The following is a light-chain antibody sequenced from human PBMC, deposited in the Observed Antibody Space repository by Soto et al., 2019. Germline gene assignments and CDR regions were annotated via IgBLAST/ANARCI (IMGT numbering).Light chain of an antibody. V-gene: IGKV1-39*01. Sequence: DIQMTQSPSSLSASVGDRVTITCRASQSVSTYFNWYQQKPGKAPNLLIYAASNLQSGVPSRFSGTRSGTDFTLTISSLQPEDSATYYCQQSYGIPRTFGQGTKVEIK. CDR1: QSVSTY. CDR2: AAS. J-gene: IGKJ1*01. CDR3: QQSYGIPRT.